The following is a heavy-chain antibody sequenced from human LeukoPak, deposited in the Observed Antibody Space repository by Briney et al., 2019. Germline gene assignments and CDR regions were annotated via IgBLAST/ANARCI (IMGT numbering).Heavy chain of an antibody. V-gene: IGHV1-2*02. Sequence: GAPVKVSCKASGYSFTGYFIHWVRQAPGQGLEWMGCIDPNSGDTKYAQKFQGRVSMPRDTSTRTAYMELSRLRSDDTAVYFCARSGSTGYSLDYWGQGTLVTVSS. D-gene: IGHD3-22*01. J-gene: IGHJ4*02. CDR1: GYSFTGYF. CDR2: IDPNSGDT. CDR3: ARSGSTGYSLDY.